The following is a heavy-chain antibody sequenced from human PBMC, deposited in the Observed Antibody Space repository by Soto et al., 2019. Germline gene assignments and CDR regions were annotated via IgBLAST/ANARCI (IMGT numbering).Heavy chain of an antibody. Sequence: QVQLQESGPGLVKPSQTLSLTCTVSGGSVSSGSYYWSWIRQHPGKGLEWIGHIYTSVSAYYNPSLKSRVTISVDTSKNQFSLRLTSVTAADTAVYYCATYGDVEAFDLWGQGTMVTVS. CDR1: GGSVSSGSYY. CDR2: IYTSVSA. D-gene: IGHD4-17*01. J-gene: IGHJ3*01. CDR3: ATYGDVEAFDL. V-gene: IGHV4-31*03.